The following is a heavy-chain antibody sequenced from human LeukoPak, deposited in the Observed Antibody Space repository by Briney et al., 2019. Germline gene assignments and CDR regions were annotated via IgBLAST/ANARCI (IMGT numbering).Heavy chain of an antibody. D-gene: IGHD1-26*01. V-gene: IGHV1-2*02. CDR2: INPNSGDT. CDR1: GYTFTGHY. J-gene: IGHJ5*01. Sequence: ASVKVSCKTSGYTFTGHYVHWVRQAPGQGLEWMGWINPNSGDTIYAQNFQGRVTMTRDTSISTAYMELSSLRSDDTAMYYCARVVFGSQLLPDSWGQGTLVTVSS. CDR3: ARVVFGSQLLPDS.